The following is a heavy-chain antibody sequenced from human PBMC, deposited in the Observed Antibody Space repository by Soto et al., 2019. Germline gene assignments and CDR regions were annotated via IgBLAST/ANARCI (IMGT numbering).Heavy chain of an antibody. CDR3: ARNYYDSSDRDYLDY. Sequence: ASMQVSCQASGYTFPRYYIHWVRQAPGQVLEWMGWINPITGGTNYAPKFQGRVTMTRDTSITTAYMELSRLRSDDTAVYYCARNYYDSSDRDYLDYWGQGTPVTVSS. V-gene: IGHV1-2*02. J-gene: IGHJ4*02. D-gene: IGHD3-22*01. CDR1: GYTFPRYY. CDR2: INPITGGT.